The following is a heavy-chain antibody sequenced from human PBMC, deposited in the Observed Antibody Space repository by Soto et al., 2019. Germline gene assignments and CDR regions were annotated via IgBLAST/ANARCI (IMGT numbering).Heavy chain of an antibody. Sequence: PGGSLRLSCAASGFTFASYAMSWVRQAPGKGLEWVSGISGSGGSTYYADSVKGRFTISRDNSKNTLYLQMNSLRAEDAAVYYCARGRTYYNFNWFDPWGQGSLVTVSS. CDR1: GFTFASYA. D-gene: IGHD3-22*01. J-gene: IGHJ5*02. CDR3: ARGRTYYNFNWFDP. CDR2: ISGSGGST. V-gene: IGHV3-23*01.